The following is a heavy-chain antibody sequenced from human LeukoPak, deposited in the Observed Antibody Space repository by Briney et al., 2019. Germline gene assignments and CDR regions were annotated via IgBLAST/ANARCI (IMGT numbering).Heavy chain of an antibody. D-gene: IGHD3-3*01. CDR3: AKDGEYDFWSGYYTWGEYFDY. CDR2: IYSDGST. V-gene: IGHV3-66*02. CDR1: GFIVSGDF. Sequence: PGGSLRLSCAASGFIVSGDFMSWVRQAPGKGLEWVSVIYSDGSTYYADSVKGRFTISRDNSKNTLYLQMNSLRAEDTAVYYCAKDGEYDFWSGYYTWGEYFDYWGQGTLVTVSS. J-gene: IGHJ4*02.